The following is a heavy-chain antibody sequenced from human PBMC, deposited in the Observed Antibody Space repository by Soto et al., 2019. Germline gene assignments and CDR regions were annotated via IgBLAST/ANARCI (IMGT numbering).Heavy chain of an antibody. J-gene: IGHJ5*02. Sequence: SEALSLTCSLSGGSISRTFYYWGWIRQPPGKGLEWIGSIYYSGTTFYNASLKGRVTISVDTSKNQFSLRLTSVTATDTAVYCGARQRWEKPRCFDPGGEGPLVTVP. CDR3: ARQRWEKPRCFDP. V-gene: IGHV4-39*01. CDR1: GGSISRTFYY. CDR2: IYYSGTT. D-gene: IGHD1-26*01.